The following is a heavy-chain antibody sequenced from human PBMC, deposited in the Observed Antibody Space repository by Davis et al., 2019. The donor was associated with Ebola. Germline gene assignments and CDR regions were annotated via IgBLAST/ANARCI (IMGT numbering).Heavy chain of an antibody. CDR1: GYTFTSYA. Sequence: AASVKVSCKASGYTFTSYAMNWVRQAPGQGLEWMGWINTNTGNPTYAQGFTGRFVLSLDTSVSTAYLQISSLKAEDTAVYYCARGGYDSSGYYTYYFDYWGQGTLVTASS. CDR2: INTNTGNP. V-gene: IGHV7-4-1*02. J-gene: IGHJ4*02. CDR3: ARGGYDSSGYYTYYFDY. D-gene: IGHD3-22*01.